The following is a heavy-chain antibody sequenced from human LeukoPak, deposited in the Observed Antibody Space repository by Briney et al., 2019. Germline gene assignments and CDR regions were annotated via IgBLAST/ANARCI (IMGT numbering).Heavy chain of an antibody. CDR3: ARDQYDTWSRRGNFDS. CDR2: ISYDGSNK. V-gene: IGHV3-30-3*01. D-gene: IGHD3-3*01. Sequence: GGSLRLSCVASGFTLSSFAMHWVRQAPGKGLEWVAVISYDGSNKFYADSVKGRFTISRDNTKNSLYLQMNSLRVEDTAVFYCARDQYDTWSRRGNFDSWGQGTLVIVSS. CDR1: GFTLSSFA. J-gene: IGHJ4*02.